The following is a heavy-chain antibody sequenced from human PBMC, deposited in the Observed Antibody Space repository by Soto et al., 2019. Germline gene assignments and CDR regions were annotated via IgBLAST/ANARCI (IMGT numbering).Heavy chain of an antibody. CDR1: GGSSSGSSNY. CDR3: ARHPYCSGGSCYYRPAWFDP. V-gene: IGHV4-39*01. CDR2: IYNSGST. Sequence: SETLSLTCSVSGGSSSGSSNYWGWIRQPPGKGLEWIGSIYNSGSTYYNPSLKSQVTISVDTSKNQFSLKLNSVTAADTAVYYCARHPYCSGGSCYYRPAWFDPWGQGTLVTVSS. D-gene: IGHD2-15*01. J-gene: IGHJ5*02.